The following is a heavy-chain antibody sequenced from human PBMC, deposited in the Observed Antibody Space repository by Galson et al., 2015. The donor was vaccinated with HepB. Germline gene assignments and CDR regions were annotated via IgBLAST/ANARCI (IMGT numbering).Heavy chain of an antibody. J-gene: IGHJ4*02. Sequence: SVKVSCKASGGTFSSYAISWVRQAPGQGLEWMGGIIPIFGTANYAQKFQGRVTITADESTSTAYMELSSLRSEDTAVYYCARSGFFPEYGSGSYPYYFDYWGQGTLVTVSS. D-gene: IGHD3-10*01. V-gene: IGHV1-69*13. CDR2: IIPIFGTA. CDR1: GGTFSSYA. CDR3: ARSGFFPEYGSGSYPYYFDY.